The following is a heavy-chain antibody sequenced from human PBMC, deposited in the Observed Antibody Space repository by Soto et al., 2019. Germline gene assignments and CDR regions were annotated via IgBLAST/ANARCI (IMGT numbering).Heavy chain of an antibody. J-gene: IGHJ4*02. CDR3: ARGLYDFWSGYYTAPCY. CDR2: INPSGGST. V-gene: IGHV1-46*01. CDR1: GCTFTSYY. D-gene: IGHD3-3*01. Sequence: ASVKVSCKASGCTFTSYYMHWVRQAPGQGLEWMGIINPSGGSTSYAQKFQGRVTMTRDTSTSTVYMELSSLRSEDTAVYYCARGLYDFWSGYYTAPCYWGQGTLVTVSS.